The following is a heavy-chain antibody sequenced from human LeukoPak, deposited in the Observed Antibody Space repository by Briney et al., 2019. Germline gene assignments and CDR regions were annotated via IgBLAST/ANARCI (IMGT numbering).Heavy chain of an antibody. J-gene: IGHJ6*04. CDR3: AKDQPFNWNVRPNGMDV. D-gene: IGHD1-20*01. CDR2: IRNDGSHE. V-gene: IGHV3-30*02. CDR1: GFTHSGYN. Sequence: GGSLRLSCAASGFTHSGYNMQWFRQAPGKRLEWVAFIRNDGSHEYYANSVKGRFTISRDNSENTLYLQMNSLTTDDTAVYYCAKDQPFNWNVRPNGMDVWGKGATVTVSS.